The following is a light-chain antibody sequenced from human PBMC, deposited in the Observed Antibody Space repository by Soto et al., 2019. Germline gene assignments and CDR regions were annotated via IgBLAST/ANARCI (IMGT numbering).Light chain of an antibody. V-gene: IGLV2-8*01. CDR3: NSYAGSKLI. Sequence: QSALTQPPSASGSPGQSVTISCTGTSSDIGGYNFVSWYQQHPGKVPKLMIYEVSKRPSGVPNRFSGSKSGNTASLTVSGLQAEDEADYYCNSYAGSKLIFGGGTKVTVL. CDR2: EVS. CDR1: SSDIGGYNF. J-gene: IGLJ2*01.